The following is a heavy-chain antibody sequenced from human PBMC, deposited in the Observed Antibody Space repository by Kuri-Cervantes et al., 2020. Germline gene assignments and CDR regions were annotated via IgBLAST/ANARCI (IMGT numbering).Heavy chain of an antibody. Sequence: SWIRQPPGKGLEWIGYIYYSGSTYYNPSLKSRVTISVDTSKNQFSLKLSSVTAADTAVYYCARASPTGYIDYWGQGTLVTVSS. CDR3: ARASPTGYIDY. J-gene: IGHJ4*02. D-gene: IGHD5-18*01. V-gene: IGHV4-30-4*01. CDR2: IYYSGST.